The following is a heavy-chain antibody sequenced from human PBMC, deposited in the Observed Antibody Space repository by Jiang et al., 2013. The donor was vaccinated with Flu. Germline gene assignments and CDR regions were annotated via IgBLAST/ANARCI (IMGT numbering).Heavy chain of an antibody. D-gene: IGHD3-9*01. J-gene: IGHJ3*02. Sequence: VQLLESGGGLVQPGGSLRLSCAASGFTFSSYSMNWVRQAPGKGLEWVSYISSSSSTIYYADSVKGRFTISRDNAKNSLYLQMNSLRDEDTAVYYCARGGHDILTGYYTGAFDIWGQGTMVTVSS. CDR3: ARGGHDILTGYYTGAFDI. CDR1: GFTFSSYS. V-gene: IGHV3-48*02. CDR2: ISSSSSTI.